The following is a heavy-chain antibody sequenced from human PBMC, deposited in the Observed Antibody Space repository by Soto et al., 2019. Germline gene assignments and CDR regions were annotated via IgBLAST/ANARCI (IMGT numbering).Heavy chain of an antibody. D-gene: IGHD6-13*01. J-gene: IGHJ6*02. Sequence: PSETLSLTCAVYGGSFSGYYWSWIRQPPGKGLEWIGEINHSGSTNYNPSLKSRVTISVDTSKNQFSLKLSSVTAADTAVYYCASRIAAAGEYYYYGMDVWGQGTTVTVSS. CDR2: INHSGST. V-gene: IGHV4-34*01. CDR3: ASRIAAAGEYYYYGMDV. CDR1: GGSFSGYY.